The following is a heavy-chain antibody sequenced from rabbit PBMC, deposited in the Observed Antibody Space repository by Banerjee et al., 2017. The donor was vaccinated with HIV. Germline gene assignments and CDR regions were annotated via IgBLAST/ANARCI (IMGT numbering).Heavy chain of an antibody. CDR1: GFSFSSSYW. CDR2: IYTGSGRT. Sequence: QEQLEESGGDLVKPEGSLTLTCTASGFSFSSSYWICWVRQAPGKGLEWIGCIYTGSGRTYYASWAKGRFTISKASSTTVTLQMTSLTAADTATYFCARGAASSDVYAPDDFDPWGQGTLVTVS. D-gene: IGHD8-1*01. V-gene: IGHV1S45*01. J-gene: IGHJ2*01. CDR3: ARGAASSDVYAPDDFDP.